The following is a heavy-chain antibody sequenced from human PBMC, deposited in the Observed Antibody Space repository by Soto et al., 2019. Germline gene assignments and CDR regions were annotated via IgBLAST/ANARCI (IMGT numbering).Heavy chain of an antibody. V-gene: IGHV4-31*03. D-gene: IGHD6-25*01. J-gene: IGHJ6*02. CDR2: IYYSGST. CDR3: ARHPSIAADHYYSGMDV. CDR1: GGSISSGGYY. Sequence: SETLSLTCTVSGGSISSGGYYWSWIRQHPGKGLEWIGYIYYSGSTYYNPSPKSRVTISVDTSKNQFSLKLSSVTAADTAVYYCARHPSIAADHYYSGMDVWGQGTTVTVSS.